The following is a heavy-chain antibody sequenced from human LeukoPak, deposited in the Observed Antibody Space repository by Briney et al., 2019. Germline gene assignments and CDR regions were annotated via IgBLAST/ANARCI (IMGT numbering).Heavy chain of an antibody. CDR3: ARAVTMIVVASISY. J-gene: IGHJ4*02. CDR2: INPNSGGT. D-gene: IGHD3-22*01. CDR1: GYTFTYYY. Sequence: ASVTVSFKASGYTFTYYYMHWVRQAPGQGREWMGWINPNSGGTNYAQKFQGRVTMTRDTSISTAYMELSRLRSDDTAVYYCARAVTMIVVASISYWGQGTLVTVSS. V-gene: IGHV1-2*02.